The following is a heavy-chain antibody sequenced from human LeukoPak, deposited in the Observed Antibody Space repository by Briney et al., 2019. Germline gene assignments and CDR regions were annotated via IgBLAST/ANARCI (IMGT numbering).Heavy chain of an antibody. CDR3: ARGSYSSRRCFDI. J-gene: IGHJ3*02. Sequence: SETLSLTCTVSGGSISSYYWSWIRQPPGKGLEWIGYIYYSGSTNYNPSLKSRVTISVDTSKNQFSLKLSSVTAADTAVYYCARGSYSSRRCFDIWGQGTMVTVSS. D-gene: IGHD6-13*01. CDR2: IYYSGST. V-gene: IGHV4-59*12. CDR1: GGSISSYY.